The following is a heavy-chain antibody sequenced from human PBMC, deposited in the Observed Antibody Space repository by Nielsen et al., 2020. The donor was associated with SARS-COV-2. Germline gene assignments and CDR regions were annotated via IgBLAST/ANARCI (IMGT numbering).Heavy chain of an antibody. CDR3: AKDHKWTTVTTSAADY. CDR1: GFTFSSYG. Sequence: GESLKISCAASGFTFSSYGMHWVRQAPGKGLEWVAVISYDGSNKYYADSVKGRFTISRDNSKNTLYLQMNSLRAEDTAVYYCAKDHKWTTVTTSAADYWGQGTLVTVSS. D-gene: IGHD4-17*01. V-gene: IGHV3-30*18. CDR2: ISYDGSNK. J-gene: IGHJ4*02.